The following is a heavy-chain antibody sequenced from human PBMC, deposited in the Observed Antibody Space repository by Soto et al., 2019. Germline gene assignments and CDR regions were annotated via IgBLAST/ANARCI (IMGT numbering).Heavy chain of an antibody. V-gene: IGHV3-23*01. Sequence: EEQLLESGGGLVQPGGSLRLSCAASGFTFRSYPMSWVRQAPGKGLEWVAALTASGADTYLSDSVKGRFTISRDNSEYFLYLQMSSLRAEDTATYYCAKWISPIAVMTSADFEYWGQGTQVTVSS. J-gene: IGHJ4*02. CDR1: GFTFRSYP. D-gene: IGHD2-21*02. CDR3: AKWISPIAVMTSADFEY. CDR2: LTASGADT.